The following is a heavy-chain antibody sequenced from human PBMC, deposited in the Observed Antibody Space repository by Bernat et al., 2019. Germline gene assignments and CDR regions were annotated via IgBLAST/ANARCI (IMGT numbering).Heavy chain of an antibody. CDR2: IDWDDDK. CDR1: GFSLSTSGMC. J-gene: IGHJ4*02. D-gene: IGHD6-6*01. Sequence: QVTLRESGPALVKPTQTLTLTCTFSGFSLSTSGMCVSWIRQPPGKALEWHARIDWDDDKYYSISLKTRLTISKDTSKKQVVLTMNNVDPVDTATYYCERMEYSSSRRHFDYRGQGTLVTVS. CDR3: ERMEYSSSRRHFDY. V-gene: IGHV2-70*15.